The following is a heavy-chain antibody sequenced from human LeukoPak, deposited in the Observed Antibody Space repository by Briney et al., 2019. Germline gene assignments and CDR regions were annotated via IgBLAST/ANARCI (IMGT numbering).Heavy chain of an antibody. D-gene: IGHD6-13*01. CDR1: GYTFTSYG. J-gene: IGHJ4*02. CDR3: ARDHSSSWYMGPFDS. V-gene: IGHV1-18*01. Sequence: GASVKVSCKASGYTFTSYGISWVRQAPGQGLEWMGWISAYNGNTKYAQKFQGRVTMTKDTSTSTAYMELRSLRSDDTAVYYCARDHSSSWYMGPFDSWGQGTLVTVSS. CDR2: ISAYNGNT.